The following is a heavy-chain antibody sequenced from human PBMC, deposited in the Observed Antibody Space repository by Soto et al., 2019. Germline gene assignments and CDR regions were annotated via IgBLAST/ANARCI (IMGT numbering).Heavy chain of an antibody. J-gene: IGHJ4*02. V-gene: IGHV4-4*02. CDR3: ASHSGSYFRDY. Sequence: QVQLQESGPGLVKPSGTLSLTCAVSGDSISSSNWWSWVRQPPGKGLEWIGEIYHSGSTNYNPSLKSRLTISVDKSKNQFSLSLNSVTAAATAVYYCASHSGSYFRDYWGQGTLVTVYS. CDR2: IYHSGST. D-gene: IGHD1-26*01. CDR1: GDSISSSNW.